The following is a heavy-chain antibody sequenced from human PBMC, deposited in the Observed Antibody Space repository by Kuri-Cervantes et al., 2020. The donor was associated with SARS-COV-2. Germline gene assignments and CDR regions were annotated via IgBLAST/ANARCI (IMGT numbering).Heavy chain of an antibody. CDR3: ARGRPVTTFYRTSYFDY. CDR2: IHYNGDP. J-gene: IGHJ4*02. Sequence: GSLRLSCTVSGASISGNYWTWIRQSPGEGLEWIAYIHYNGDPSYSPFFKSRVTISVDRSMNQISLKLSSVTAADTAVYYCARGRPVTTFYRTSYFDYWGQGTLVTVSS. V-gene: IGHV4-59*12. CDR1: GASISGNY. D-gene: IGHD4-17*01.